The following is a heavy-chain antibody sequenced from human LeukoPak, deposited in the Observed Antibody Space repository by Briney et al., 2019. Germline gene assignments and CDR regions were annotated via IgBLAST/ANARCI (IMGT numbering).Heavy chain of an antibody. CDR2: INPSGGTT. J-gene: IGHJ4*02. D-gene: IGHD3-22*01. V-gene: IGHV1-46*01. CDR3: ARGSNYYYDVTADYPRY. CDR1: GYTFTTYY. Sequence: ASVKVSCKTSGYTFTTYYIHWVRQAPGQGLEWLGIINPSGGTTTYAQKFQGRVTMTRDTSTSTVYMELNTLRSEDTAVYYCARGSNYYYDVTADYPRYWGQGTLVTVYS.